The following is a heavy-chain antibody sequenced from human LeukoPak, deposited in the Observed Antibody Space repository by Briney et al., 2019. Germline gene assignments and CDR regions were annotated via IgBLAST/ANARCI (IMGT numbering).Heavy chain of an antibody. J-gene: IGHJ4*02. CDR2: IYYSGST. Sequence: SETLSLTCTVSGGSINSYYWSWIRQPPGKGLEWIGYIYYSGSTNYNPSLKSRVTISVDTSKNQFSLKLSSVTAADTAVYYCAREGFGLYWGQGTLVTVSS. CDR3: AREGFGLY. V-gene: IGHV4-59*01. D-gene: IGHD3-10*01. CDR1: GGSINSYY.